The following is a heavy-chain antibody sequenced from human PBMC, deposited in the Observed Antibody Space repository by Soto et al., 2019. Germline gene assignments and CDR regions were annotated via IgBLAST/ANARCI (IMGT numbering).Heavy chain of an antibody. CDR1: GFTFDDYA. D-gene: IGHD6-19*01. Sequence: GGSLRLSCAASGFTFDDYAMHWVRQAPGKGLEWVSGISWNSGSIGYADSVKGRFTISRDNAKNSLYLQMNSLRAEDTALYYCAKDMRYSSGWDYWYFDLWGRGTLVTVSS. CDR3: AKDMRYSSGWDYWYFDL. J-gene: IGHJ2*01. V-gene: IGHV3-9*01. CDR2: ISWNSGSI.